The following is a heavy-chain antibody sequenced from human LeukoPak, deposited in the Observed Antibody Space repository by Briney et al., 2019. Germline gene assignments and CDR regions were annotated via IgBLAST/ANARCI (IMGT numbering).Heavy chain of an antibody. D-gene: IGHD3-22*01. Sequence: GGSLRLSCAASGFTFSGSSMNWVRQAPGKGLEWVTFIRSDGSNKYYADSVKGRFTISRDNAKNSLYLQMNSLRAEDTAVYYCARDFHRRLYDSSGYYLYWGQGTLVTVSS. J-gene: IGHJ4*02. V-gene: IGHV3-30*02. CDR2: IRSDGSNK. CDR3: ARDFHRRLYDSSGYYLY. CDR1: GFTFSGSS.